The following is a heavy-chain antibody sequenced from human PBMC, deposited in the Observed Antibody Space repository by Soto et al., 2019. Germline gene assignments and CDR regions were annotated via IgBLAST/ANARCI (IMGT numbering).Heavy chain of an antibody. CDR2: ISAYNGNT. J-gene: IGHJ3*02. D-gene: IGHD2-15*01. CDR1: GYTFTSYG. V-gene: IGHV1-18*01. Sequence: GASVKVSCKASGYTFTSYGISWVRQAPGQGLEWMGWISAYNGNTNYAQKLRGRVTMTTDTSTSTAYMELRSLRSDDTAVYYCARDENCSGGSCYSSAFDIWGQGTMVTVSS. CDR3: ARDENCSGGSCYSSAFDI.